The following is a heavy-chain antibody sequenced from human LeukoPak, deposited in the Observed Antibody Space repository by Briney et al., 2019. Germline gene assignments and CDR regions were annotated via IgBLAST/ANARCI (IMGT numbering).Heavy chain of an antibody. CDR3: ARLLGWSGPINWFDP. V-gene: IGHV4-59*08. CDR1: GGSLLSDP. J-gene: IGHJ5*02. CDR2: VYYSGIT. D-gene: IGHD3-3*01. Sequence: KPSGAPSPPCTVPGGSLLSDPRGWVRQPPRKGLEWVGYVYYSGITNYNPSLKSRVTISVGTSKNHFSLKLTSVTAADTAVYYCARLLGWSGPINWFDPGAGEPWSPSPQ.